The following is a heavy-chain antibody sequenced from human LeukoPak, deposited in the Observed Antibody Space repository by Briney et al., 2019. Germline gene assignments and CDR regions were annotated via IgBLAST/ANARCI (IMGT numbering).Heavy chain of an antibody. V-gene: IGHV4-59*08. CDR3: ARQRSQKPDRDYYDSSGYWATNWFDP. J-gene: IGHJ5*02. CDR2: IYYSGST. Sequence: SETLSLTCTVSSGSISSYYWGWIRQPPGKGLEWIGYIYYSGSTNYNPSLKSRVTISVDTSKNQFSLKLSSVTAADTAVYYCARQRSQKPDRDYYDSSGYWATNWFDPWGQGTLVTVSS. CDR1: SGSISSYY. D-gene: IGHD3-22*01.